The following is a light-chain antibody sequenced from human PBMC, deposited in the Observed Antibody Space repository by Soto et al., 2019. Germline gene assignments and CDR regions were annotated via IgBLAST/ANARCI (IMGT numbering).Light chain of an antibody. J-gene: IGKJ5*01. Sequence: EIVLTQSPATLSLSPGETATLSCRASQSVSGYIGWYQQKPGQAPRLLLYADSNRATGIPARFSGSGSGTDFTLTISSLEPEDFSVYYCQQRYNGPITFGQGTRLEIK. CDR3: QQRYNGPIT. CDR1: QSVSGY. CDR2: ADS. V-gene: IGKV3-11*01.